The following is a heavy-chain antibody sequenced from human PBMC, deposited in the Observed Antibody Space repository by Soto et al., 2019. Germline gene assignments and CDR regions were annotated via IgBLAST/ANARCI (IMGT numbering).Heavy chain of an antibody. CDR2: IYYSGST. CDR1: GGSISSSSYY. D-gene: IGHD6-13*01. CDR3: ARRGRPGIAAAGTGY. J-gene: IGHJ4*02. V-gene: IGHV4-39*01. Sequence: QLQLQESGPGLVKPSETLSLTCTVSGGSISSSSYYWGWIRQPPGQGLEWIGSIYYSGSTYYNPSLKSRVTISVDTSKNQFSLKLSSVTAADTAVYYSARRGRPGIAAAGTGYWGQGTLVTVSS.